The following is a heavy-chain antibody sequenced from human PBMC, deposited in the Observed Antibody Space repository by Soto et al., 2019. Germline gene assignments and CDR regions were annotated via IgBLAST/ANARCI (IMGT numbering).Heavy chain of an antibody. CDR2: IYYSGST. J-gene: IGHJ6*02. V-gene: IGHV4-39*07. CDR3: ARAATPSSIFGVVTLDV. D-gene: IGHD3-3*01. Sequence: WETRSLTCSGSGGSIRSSSDYWGWIRQPPGKGLEWIGSIYYSGSTYYNPSLKSRVTISVDTSKNQFSLKLSSLTAADTAVYYCARAATPSSIFGVVTLDVWGQGTTVTVSS. CDR1: GGSIRSSSDY.